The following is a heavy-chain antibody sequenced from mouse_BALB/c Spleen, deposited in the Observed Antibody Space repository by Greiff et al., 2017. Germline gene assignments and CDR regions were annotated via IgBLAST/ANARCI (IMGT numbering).Heavy chain of an antibody. D-gene: IGHD1-1*01. CDR2: IYPGSGST. V-gene: IGHV1S22*01. Sequence: LQQPGSELVRPGASVKLSCKASGYTFTSYWMHWVKQRPGQGLEWIGNIYPGSGSTNYDEKFKSKATLTVDTSSSTAYMQLSSLTSEDSAVYYCTRNYDGSRGAMDYWGQGTSVTVSS. CDR1: GYTFTSYW. J-gene: IGHJ4*01. CDR3: TRNYDGSRGAMDY.